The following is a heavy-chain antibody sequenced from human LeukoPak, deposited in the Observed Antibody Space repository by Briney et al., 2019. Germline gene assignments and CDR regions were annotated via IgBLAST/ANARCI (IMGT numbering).Heavy chain of an antibody. Sequence: GGSLRLSCRTSGFTFGDYAMSWVRQAPGKGLELVGFIRSKTYGGTTEYDASVKGRFTISRDDPKSIAYLQMNSLKTEDTGVYYCTKVEWELPRNWGQGTLVTVST. CDR1: GFTFGDYA. D-gene: IGHD1-26*01. CDR3: TKVEWELPRN. V-gene: IGHV3-49*04. J-gene: IGHJ4*02. CDR2: IRSKTYGGTT.